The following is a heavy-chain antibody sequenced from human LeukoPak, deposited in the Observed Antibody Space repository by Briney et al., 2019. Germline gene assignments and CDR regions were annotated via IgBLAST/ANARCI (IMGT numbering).Heavy chain of an antibody. J-gene: IGHJ4*02. CDR1: GYTFTGYY. V-gene: IGHV1-2*02. Sequence: ASVKVSCKASGYTFTGYYVHWVRQAPGQELEWMGWINPNSAGTQYAQKFQGRVTMTRDTSSSTACRELSRLKSDDTAVYYCATYSGPLGYWGQGTLVTVSS. D-gene: IGHD6-19*01. CDR3: ATYSGPLGY. CDR2: INPNSAGT.